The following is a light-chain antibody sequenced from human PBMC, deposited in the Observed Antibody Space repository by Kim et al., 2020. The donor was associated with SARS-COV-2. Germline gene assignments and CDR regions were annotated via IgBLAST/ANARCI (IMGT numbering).Light chain of an antibody. CDR2: RNN. J-gene: IGLJ2*01. CDR1: NIGKKR. CDR3: QIWDIDTV. V-gene: IGLV3-9*02. Sequence: VSAALGRAASIPGEGNNIGKKRVHWDQQRPGQAPVLVISRNNNRPSEIPERFSGSNSGDTATLTISRTQAGDEADYYCQIWDIDTVFGGGTQLTVL.